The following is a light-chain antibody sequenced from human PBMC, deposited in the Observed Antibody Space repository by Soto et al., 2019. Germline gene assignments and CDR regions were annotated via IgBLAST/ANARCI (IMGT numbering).Light chain of an antibody. CDR2: DVS. CDR1: SSDVGGYNY. Sequence: QSALTQPASVSGSPGQSITISCTGTSSDVGGYNYVSWYQQHPGKAPKLMIYDVSNRPSGVSNRFSGSKSGNTASLIISGLQAEDEADYYCSSYTSSSTLDVFGGGTKVTVL. CDR3: SSYTSSSTLDV. V-gene: IGLV2-14*01. J-gene: IGLJ2*01.